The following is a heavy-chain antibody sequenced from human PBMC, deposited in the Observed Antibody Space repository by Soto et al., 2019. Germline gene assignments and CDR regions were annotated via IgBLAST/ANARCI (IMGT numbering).Heavy chain of an antibody. CDR1: GGAFSGYY. J-gene: IGHJ6*03. Sequence: SETLSLTCAVYGGAFSGYYWSWIRQPPGKGLEWIGEISHSGSTNYNPSLKSRVTISVDTSKNQFSLKLSSVTAADTAVYYCARGGIVVVVAETHGYYYYMDVWGKGTTVTVS. CDR3: ARGGIVVVVAETHGYYYYMDV. CDR2: ISHSGST. D-gene: IGHD2-15*01. V-gene: IGHV4-34*01.